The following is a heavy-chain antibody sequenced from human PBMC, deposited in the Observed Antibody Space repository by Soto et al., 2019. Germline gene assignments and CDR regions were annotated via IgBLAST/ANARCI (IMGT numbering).Heavy chain of an antibody. CDR2: IMQDGSEK. J-gene: IGHJ5*02. CDR1: GFTFSSYW. V-gene: IGHV3-7*01. D-gene: IGHD2-15*01. CDR3: ARDPSKSPIVVVVAATPPWFDP. Sequence: PGGPLRLSCAASGFTFSSYWMSWVRQAPGKGLEWVANIMQDGSEKYYVDSVKGRFTISRDNAKNSLYLQMNSLRAEDTAVYYCARDPSKSPIVVVVAATPPWFDPWGQGTLVTVSS.